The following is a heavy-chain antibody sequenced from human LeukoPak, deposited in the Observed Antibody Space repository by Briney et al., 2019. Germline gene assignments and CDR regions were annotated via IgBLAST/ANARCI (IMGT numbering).Heavy chain of an antibody. CDR3: ARGDDIVVVPAAIIY. CDR2: NSSSSSYT. CDR1: GFTFSDYY. V-gene: IGHV3-11*03. J-gene: IGHJ4*02. Sequence: GGSLRLSCAASGFTFSDYYMSWLRQAPGKGLEWVSYNSSSSSYTNYADSVKGRFIISRDNAKNSLYLQMNSLRAEDTAVYYCARGDDIVVVPAAIIYWGQGTLVTVSS. D-gene: IGHD2-2*01.